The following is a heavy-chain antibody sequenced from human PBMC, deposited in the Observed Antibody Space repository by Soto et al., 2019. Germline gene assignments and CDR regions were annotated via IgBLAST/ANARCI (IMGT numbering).Heavy chain of an antibody. CDR1: GFTFGSFW. CDR3: ARQIRGLTPNWFDP. Sequence: EMQLVESGGGLVQPGGSLRLSCGVSGFTFGSFWMGWVRQAPGKGLEWVANINQDGSEKYYVDSVKGRLTISRDNPRNSLYLQMDTLRVEDTAVYFCARQIRGLTPNWFDPWGQGTLVSVSS. CDR2: INQDGSEK. V-gene: IGHV3-7*01. J-gene: IGHJ5*02.